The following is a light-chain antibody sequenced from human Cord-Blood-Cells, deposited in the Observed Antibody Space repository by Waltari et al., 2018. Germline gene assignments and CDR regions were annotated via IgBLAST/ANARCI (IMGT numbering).Light chain of an antibody. J-gene: IGKJ1*01. CDR3: QQYNSYWWT. Sequence: DIPLTQSPSTLSATLGDRVTITCRASQSISSWLAWYQQKPGKAPKLLIYKASSLESGVPSRFSGSGSGTEFTLTISSLQPDDFATYYCQQYNSYWWTFGQGTKVEIK. CDR1: QSISSW. V-gene: IGKV1-5*03. CDR2: KAS.